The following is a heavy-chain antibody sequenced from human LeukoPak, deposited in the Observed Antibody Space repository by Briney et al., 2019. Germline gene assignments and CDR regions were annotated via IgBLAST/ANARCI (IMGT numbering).Heavy chain of an antibody. CDR2: ISGSGGST. CDR3: AKDGFAMYYYYYYMDV. J-gene: IGHJ6*03. V-gene: IGHV3-23*01. CDR1: GFTFSSYA. Sequence: GGSLRLSCAASGFTFSSYAMSWVRQAPGKGLEWVSAISGSGGSTYYADSVKGRFTISRDNSKNTLYLQMNSLRAEDKAVYYCAKDGFAMYYYYYYMDVWGKGTTVTVSS.